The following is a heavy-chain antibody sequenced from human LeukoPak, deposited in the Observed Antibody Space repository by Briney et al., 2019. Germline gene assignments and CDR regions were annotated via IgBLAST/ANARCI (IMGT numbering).Heavy chain of an antibody. CDR2: INRDGSGI. CDR3: ANTGYNYEFDY. V-gene: IGHV3-74*01. CDR1: GLTVSTYW. Sequence: GGSLRLSCAASGLTVSTYWMHWVRQAPGKGLVWISRINRDGSGITYTDSVKGRFTISRDNAKSILYLQMNSLRAEDTAVYYCANTGYNYEFDYWGQGTRVTVSS. D-gene: IGHD5-18*01. J-gene: IGHJ4*02.